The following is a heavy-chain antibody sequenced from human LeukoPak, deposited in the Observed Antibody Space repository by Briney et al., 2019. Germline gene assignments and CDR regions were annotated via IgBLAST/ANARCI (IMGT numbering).Heavy chain of an antibody. CDR2: ISYDGSNK. Sequence: GGSLRLSCAASGFTFSSYAMHWVRQAPGKGLEWVAVISYDGSNKYYADSVKGRFTISRDNSKNTLYLQMNSLRAEDTAVYYCAKGGRFGELSRYYFDYWGQGTLVTVSS. J-gene: IGHJ4*02. V-gene: IGHV3-30*04. CDR3: AKGGRFGELSRYYFDY. CDR1: GFTFSSYA. D-gene: IGHD3-10*01.